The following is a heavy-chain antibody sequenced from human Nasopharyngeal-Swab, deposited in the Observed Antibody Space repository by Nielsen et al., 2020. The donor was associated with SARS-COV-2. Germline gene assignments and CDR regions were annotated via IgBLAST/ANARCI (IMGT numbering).Heavy chain of an antibody. D-gene: IGHD3-16*01. CDR2: ISGSGSST. V-gene: IGHV3-23*01. CDR1: GFTFSTYD. Sequence: GGSLRLSCAASGFTFSTYDMSWVRQAPGKGLEWVSAISGSGSSTYYADSVKGRFIISRDNTKNSLYLHMNSLRAEDTAVYYCARERLGMDVWGKGTTVTVSS. CDR3: ARERLGMDV. J-gene: IGHJ6*03.